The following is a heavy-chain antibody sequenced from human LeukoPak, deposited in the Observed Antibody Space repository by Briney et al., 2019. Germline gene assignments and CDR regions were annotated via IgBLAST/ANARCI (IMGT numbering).Heavy chain of an antibody. CDR2: ISYDGSNK. CDR1: GFTFSSYG. CDR3: ARGASGVRGVIDY. J-gene: IGHJ4*02. Sequence: GGSLRLSCAASGFTFSSYGMHWVRQAPGKGLEWVAVISYDGSNKYYADSVKGRFTISRDNSKNTLYLQMNSLRAEDTAVYYCARGASGVRGVIDYWGQGTLVTVSS. V-gene: IGHV3-30*03. D-gene: IGHD3-10*01.